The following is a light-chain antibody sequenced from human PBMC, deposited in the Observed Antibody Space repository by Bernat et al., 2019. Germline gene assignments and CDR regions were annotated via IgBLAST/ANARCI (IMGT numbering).Light chain of an antibody. J-gene: IGLJ3*02. CDR3: SSVSTTSTRGV. CDR1: SSDVGAYNY. Sequence: QSALTQPASVSGSPGQSLTLSCTGTSSDVGAYNYVSWYQQHPGRAPKLTILDVSNRPSGVSDRFSCSKSGNTASLTISGLRPEDEADYYCSSVSTTSTRGVFGGGTKLTV. V-gene: IGLV2-14*03. CDR2: DVS.